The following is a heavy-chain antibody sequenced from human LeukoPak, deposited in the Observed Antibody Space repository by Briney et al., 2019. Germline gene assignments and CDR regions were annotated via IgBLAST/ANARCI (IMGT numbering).Heavy chain of an antibody. V-gene: IGHV3-15*01. CDR3: TTVFTYYYDSSGYTYYYYCMDV. D-gene: IGHD3-22*01. J-gene: IGHJ6*02. CDR2: IKSKTDGGTT. Sequence: GGSLRLSCAASGFTFSNAWMSWVRQAPGKGLEWVGRIKSKTDGGTTDYAAPVKGRFTISRDDSKNTLYLQMNSLKTEDTAVYYCTTVFTYYYDSSGYTYYYYCMDVWGQGTTVTVSS. CDR1: GFTFSNAW.